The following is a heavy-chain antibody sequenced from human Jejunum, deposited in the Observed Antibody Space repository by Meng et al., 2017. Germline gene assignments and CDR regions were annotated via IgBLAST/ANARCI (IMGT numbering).Heavy chain of an antibody. J-gene: IGHJ4*02. D-gene: IGHD2-21*02. CDR2: IFHNGDT. V-gene: IGHV4-38-2*02. CDR1: GYSITSGYY. CDR3: ARVQSGDLVLFDH. Sequence: GSLRLSCSVSGYSITSGYYWGWIRRPPGKGLEWIASIFHNGDTYSNPSLQSRVTISVDKSKNQFSLKVRSVTAADTAVYYCARVQSGDLVLFDHWGQGTLVTVSS.